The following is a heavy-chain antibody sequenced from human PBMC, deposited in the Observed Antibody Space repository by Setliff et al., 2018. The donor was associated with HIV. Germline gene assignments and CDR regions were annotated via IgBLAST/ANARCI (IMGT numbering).Heavy chain of an antibody. CDR3: TTAQWVLVGATPFDY. V-gene: IGHV3-15*01. CDR1: GPSISDAW. Sequence: GGSLRLSCAASGPSISDAWITWVRQAPGKGLEWLGRITSKSNNWPTNYAAPVKGRFTISRDDSKNTLFLQMNSLKTEDTAVYYCTTAQWVLVGATPFDYWGQGALVTVSS. D-gene: IGHD1-26*01. CDR2: ITSKSNNWPT. J-gene: IGHJ4*02.